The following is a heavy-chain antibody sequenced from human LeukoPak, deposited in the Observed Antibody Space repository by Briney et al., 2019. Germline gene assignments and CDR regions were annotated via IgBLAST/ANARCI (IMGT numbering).Heavy chain of an antibody. J-gene: IGHJ4*02. CDR3: AKGYHYDSSGYYYGRVGYFDY. Sequence: GGSLRLSCAASGFTFDDYTMHWVRQAPGKGLEWVSLISWDGGSTYYADSVKGRFTISRDNSKNSLYLQMNSLRTEDTALYYCAKGYHYDSSGYYYGRVGYFDYWGQGTLVTVSS. V-gene: IGHV3-43*01. CDR2: ISWDGGST. D-gene: IGHD3-22*01. CDR1: GFTFDDYT.